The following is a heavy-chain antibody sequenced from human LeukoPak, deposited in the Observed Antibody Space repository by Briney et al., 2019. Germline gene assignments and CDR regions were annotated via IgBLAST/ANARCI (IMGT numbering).Heavy chain of an antibody. D-gene: IGHD3-3*01. Sequence: GGSLRLACAASGFTFSIYGMTWGRQAPGKGLGLVSTINSGGGTYYADSVKGRFTISRDNSKNTLDLQMNSLRAEDTAVYYCAKDHGDWGQGTLVTVSS. CDR3: AKDHGD. V-gene: IGHV3-23*01. J-gene: IGHJ4*02. CDR2: INSGGGT. CDR1: GFTFSIYG.